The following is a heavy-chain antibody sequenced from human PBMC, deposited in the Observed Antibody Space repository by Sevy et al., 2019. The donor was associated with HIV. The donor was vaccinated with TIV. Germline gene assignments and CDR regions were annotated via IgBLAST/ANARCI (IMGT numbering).Heavy chain of an antibody. Sequence: GGSLRLSCAASGFDVSTNYMSWVRQAPGKGLEWVSLIYSGGSTYYADSVKGRFTISRDNSKNTLFLQMNSLRGEDTAVYYCARHLPRPSWELHFDFWGQGTLVTVSS. J-gene: IGHJ4*02. CDR1: GFDVSTNY. V-gene: IGHV3-53*01. CDR3: ARHLPRPSWELHFDF. D-gene: IGHD1-7*01. CDR2: IYSGGST.